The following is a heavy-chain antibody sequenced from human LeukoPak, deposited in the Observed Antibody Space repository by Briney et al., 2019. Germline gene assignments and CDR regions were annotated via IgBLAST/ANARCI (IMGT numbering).Heavy chain of an antibody. CDR2: IWYDGNNK. Sequence: GGSLRLSCAASGFTFSNYGMHWVRQAPGKGLEWMTTIWYDGNNKYYADSVKGRFSISRDNSKNTLYLQMNSLRAEDTAVYSCARGYCSSTACPPCDYWGQGTLVTVSS. J-gene: IGHJ4*02. CDR1: GFTFSNYG. V-gene: IGHV3-33*01. D-gene: IGHD2-2*01. CDR3: ARGYCSSTACPPCDY.